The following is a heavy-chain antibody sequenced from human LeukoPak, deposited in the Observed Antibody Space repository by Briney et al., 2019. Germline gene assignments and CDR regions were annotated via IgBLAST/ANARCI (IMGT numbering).Heavy chain of an antibody. V-gene: IGHV4-59*01. J-gene: IGHJ4*02. CDR2: IYYSGST. CDR3: ARGGSGWYDFDY. Sequence: SETLSLTCTVSGGSISSYYWSWIRQPPGKGLEWIGYIYYSGSTNYNPSLKSRVTISVDTSKNQFSLKLSSVTAADTAVYYCARGGSGWYDFDYWGQGTLVTVSS. D-gene: IGHD6-19*01. CDR1: GGSISSYY.